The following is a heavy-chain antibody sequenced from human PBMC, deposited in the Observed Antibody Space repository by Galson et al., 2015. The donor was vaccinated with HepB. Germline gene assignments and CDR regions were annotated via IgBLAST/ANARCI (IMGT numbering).Heavy chain of an antibody. CDR3: AKDWRHFAGYYYYGMDV. V-gene: IGHV3-23*01. Sequence: SLRLSCAASGFTFSSYAMSWVRQAPGKGLEWVSAISGSGGSTYYADSVKGRFTISRDNSKNTLYLQMNSLRAEDTAVYYCAKDWRHFAGYYYYGMDVWGQGTTVTVSS. CDR1: GFTFSSYA. CDR2: ISGSGGST. J-gene: IGHJ6*02. D-gene: IGHD3-3*02.